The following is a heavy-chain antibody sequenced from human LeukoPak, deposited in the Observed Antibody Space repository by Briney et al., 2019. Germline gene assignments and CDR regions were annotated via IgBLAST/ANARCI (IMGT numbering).Heavy chain of an antibody. Sequence: SETLSLTCTVSGGSISSYYWSWIRQPAGKGLEWIGRIYTSGSTNYNPSLKSRVTMSVDTSKNQFSLKLSSVTAADTAVYYCARDRYYYDSSGYYLFDYWGQGTLVTVTS. D-gene: IGHD3-22*01. J-gene: IGHJ4*02. V-gene: IGHV4-4*07. CDR1: GGSISSYY. CDR3: ARDRYYYDSSGYYLFDY. CDR2: IYTSGST.